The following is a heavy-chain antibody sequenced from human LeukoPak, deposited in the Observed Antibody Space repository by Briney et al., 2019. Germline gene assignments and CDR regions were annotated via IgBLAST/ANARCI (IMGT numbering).Heavy chain of an antibody. V-gene: IGHV3-66*01. D-gene: IGHD5-24*01. CDR3: ARGRRDGYNYDWFDP. CDR1: GFTVSSNY. Sequence: GGSLRFSCAASGFTVSSNYMSWVRQARGKGLEWVSVIYSGGSTYYADSVKGRFTISRDNSKNTLYLQMNSLRAEDTAVYYCARGRRDGYNYDWFDPWGQGTLVTVSS. J-gene: IGHJ5*02. CDR2: IYSGGST.